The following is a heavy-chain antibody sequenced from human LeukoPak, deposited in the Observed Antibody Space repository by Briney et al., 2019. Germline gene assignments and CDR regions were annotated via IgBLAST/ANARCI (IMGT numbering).Heavy chain of an antibody. CDR2: ISGSGGST. CDR1: GFTFSSNA. CDR3: AKSRVVITFLDY. V-gene: IGHV3-23*01. D-gene: IGHD3-22*01. J-gene: IGHJ4*02. Sequence: GGSLRLSCAASGFTFSSNAMSWVRQAPRKGLEWVSAISGSGGSTYYADSVKGRFTISRDNSKNTLYLQMNSLRAEDTAVYYCAKSRVVITFLDYWGQGTLVTVSS.